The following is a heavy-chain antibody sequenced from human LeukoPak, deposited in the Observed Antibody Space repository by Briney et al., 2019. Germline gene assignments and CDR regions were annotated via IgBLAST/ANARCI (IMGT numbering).Heavy chain of an antibody. Sequence: GGSLRLSCPTSGFTFTSVSISWVRQAPGKGLEWVAFIGHVAGDIFYSDSVKGRFTISRDDAKGSVYLQMNSLRVDDTAVYFCARDPYTGSMFDYWGHGTLVTVSS. V-gene: IGHV3-21*01. CDR1: GFTFTSVS. CDR2: IGHVAGDI. CDR3: ARDPYTGSMFDY. J-gene: IGHJ4*01. D-gene: IGHD1-1*01.